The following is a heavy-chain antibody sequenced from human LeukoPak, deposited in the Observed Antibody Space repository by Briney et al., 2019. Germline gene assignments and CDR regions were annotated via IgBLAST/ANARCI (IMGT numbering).Heavy chain of an antibody. Sequence: SVKVSCKASGGTFSSYAISWVRQAPGQGLEWMGGIIPIFGTANYAQKFQGRVTITADESTSTAYMELSSLRSEDTAVYYCARDRSIAVAAPSGAFDIWGQGTMATVSS. D-gene: IGHD6-19*01. J-gene: IGHJ3*02. CDR2: IIPIFGTA. CDR3: ARDRSIAVAAPSGAFDI. CDR1: GGTFSSYA. V-gene: IGHV1-69*13.